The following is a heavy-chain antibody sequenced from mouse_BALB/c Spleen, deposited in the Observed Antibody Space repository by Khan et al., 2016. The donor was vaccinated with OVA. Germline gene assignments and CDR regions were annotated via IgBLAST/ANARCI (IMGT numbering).Heavy chain of an antibody. V-gene: IGHV2-2*02. CDR3: ARNYDYDEGLAY. Sequence: QVQLKQSGPGLVQPSQSLSITCTVSGFSLTTYGVHWVRQSPGKGLEWLGGIGGGGGTNYNAAFISRLSISKDNSKNQVFFKMNSLQANDTAIYYCARNYDYDEGLAYWGQGTLVTVSA. CDR1: GFSLTTYG. CDR2: IGGGGGT. D-gene: IGHD2-4*01. J-gene: IGHJ3*01.